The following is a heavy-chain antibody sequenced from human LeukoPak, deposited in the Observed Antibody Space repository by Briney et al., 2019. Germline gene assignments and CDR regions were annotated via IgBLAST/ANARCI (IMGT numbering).Heavy chain of an antibody. CDR3: AKDRHGDYSFDY. J-gene: IGHJ4*02. V-gene: IGHV3-30*02. D-gene: IGHD4-17*01. Sequence: TGGSLRLSCAASGFTFSTYGMHWVRQAPGRGLEWVAFIYDGSYEYYADSVKGRFIISRDNSKNTLYLQMNSLRAEDTAVYFCAKDRHGDYSFDYWGQGTLVTVSS. CDR2: IYDGSYE. CDR1: GFTFSTYG.